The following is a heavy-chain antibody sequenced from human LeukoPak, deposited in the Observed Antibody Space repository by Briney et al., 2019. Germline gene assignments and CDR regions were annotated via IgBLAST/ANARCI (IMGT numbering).Heavy chain of an antibody. CDR3: ARETIVVVPAAIRHYGMDV. CDR2: IYYSGST. Sequence: SETLSLTCAVYGGSFSGYYWNWIRQPPGKGLEWIGSIYYSGSTYYNPSLKSRVTISVDTSKNQFSLKLSSVTAADTAVYYCARETIVVVPAAIRHYGMDVWGQGTTVTVSS. CDR1: GGSFSGYY. D-gene: IGHD2-2*01. J-gene: IGHJ6*02. V-gene: IGHV4-34*01.